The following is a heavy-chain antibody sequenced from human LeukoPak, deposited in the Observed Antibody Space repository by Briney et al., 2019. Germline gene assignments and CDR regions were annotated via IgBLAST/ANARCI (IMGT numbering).Heavy chain of an antibody. CDR2: INHSGST. J-gene: IGHJ6*02. D-gene: IGHD6-19*01. Sequence: SETLSLTCAVYGGSFSGYYWSWIRQPPGEGLEWIGEINHSGSTNYNPSLKSRVTISVDTSKNQFSLKLSSVTAADTAVYYCARDGLNSSGWYAQLYYYYYGMDVWGQGTTVTVSS. CDR1: GGSFSGYY. V-gene: IGHV4-34*01. CDR3: ARDGLNSSGWYAQLYYYYYGMDV.